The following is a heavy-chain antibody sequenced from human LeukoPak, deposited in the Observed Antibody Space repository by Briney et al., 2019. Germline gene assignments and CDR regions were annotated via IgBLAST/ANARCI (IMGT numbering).Heavy chain of an antibody. CDR3: AKSQLLWFGEDFDY. D-gene: IGHD3-10*01. CDR2: ISGSGGGT. J-gene: IGHJ4*02. V-gene: IGHV3-23*01. CDR1: GFTFSSYA. Sequence: PGGSLRLSCAASGFTFSSYAMSWVRQAPGKGLGWVSAISGSGGGTYYADSVKGRFTISRDNSKNTLYLQMNSLRAEDTAVYYCAKSQLLWFGEDFDYWGQGTLVTVSS.